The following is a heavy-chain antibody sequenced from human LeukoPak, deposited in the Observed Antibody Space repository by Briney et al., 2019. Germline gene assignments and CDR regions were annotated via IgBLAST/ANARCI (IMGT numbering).Heavy chain of an antibody. V-gene: IGHV1-18*01. CDR2: ISAYNGNT. CDR1: GYTFTSYG. CDR3: ARDGDCSSTSCYEGDSGNWFDP. Sequence: VASVKVSCKASGYTFTSYGINWVRQAPGQGLEWMGWISAYNGNTNYAQKLQGRVTMTTDTSTSTAYMELRSLRSDDTAVYYCARDGDCSSTSCYEGDSGNWFDPWGQGTLVTVSS. D-gene: IGHD2-2*01. J-gene: IGHJ5*02.